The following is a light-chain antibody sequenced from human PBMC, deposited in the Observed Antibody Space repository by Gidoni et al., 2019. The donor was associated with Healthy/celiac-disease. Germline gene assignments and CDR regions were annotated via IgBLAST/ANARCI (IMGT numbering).Light chain of an antibody. J-gene: IGKJ5*01. CDR3: QQRSNWPKIT. Sequence: TVFPQSPATLSLSPGERATLSCRASQRLSSYLAWYQQNPGQAPRLLIYDASNRATGIPARFSGSGSGTDFTLTISSLKPEDFAVYYYQQRSNWPKITFGQGTRLEIK. CDR2: DAS. V-gene: IGKV3-11*01. CDR1: QRLSSY.